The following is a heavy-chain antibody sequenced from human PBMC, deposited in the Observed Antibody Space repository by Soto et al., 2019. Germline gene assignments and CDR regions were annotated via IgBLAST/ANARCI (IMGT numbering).Heavy chain of an antibody. CDR1: VRSFNTST. V-gene: IGHV1-69*13. J-gene: IGHJ6*04. Sequence: ASVKVSCKTRVRSFNTSTLSWGRQAPGKGLEWMGGIIPIFGIAHYAQKFQGRVTITADESTSTADMELSSPRSEYTAVYYCARCITGTVRYYCGMDVRGRGPTVTVSS. CDR2: IIPIFGIA. CDR3: ARCITGTVRYYCGMDV. D-gene: IGHD1-20*01.